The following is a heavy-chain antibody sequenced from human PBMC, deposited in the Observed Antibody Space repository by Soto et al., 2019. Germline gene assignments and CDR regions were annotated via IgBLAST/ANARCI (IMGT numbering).Heavy chain of an antibody. CDR1: GYTFPSYG. Sequence: QVQLVQSGAEVKKPVASVKVSCKASGYTFPSYGISWVRQAPGQGLEWMGWISAYNGNTNYAKKRQGRGTMTTDTSTSTAYKELRSLRSDDTAVYYGARGEAEAAGAFDIRGQGTTVTVSS. CDR2: ISAYNGNT. CDR3: ARGEAEAAGAFDI. V-gene: IGHV1-18*01. J-gene: IGHJ3*02. D-gene: IGHD6-19*01.